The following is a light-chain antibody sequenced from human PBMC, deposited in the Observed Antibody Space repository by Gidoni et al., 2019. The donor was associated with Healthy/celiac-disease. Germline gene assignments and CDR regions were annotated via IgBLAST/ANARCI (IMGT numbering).Light chain of an antibody. Sequence: EIVLTQSPGTLSLSPGESATRSCRASQSVSSRYLAWYQQKPGQAPRRLIYGASSRATGIPDRFSGSGSWADFTLPISRLEPEDFAVYYFQQYGSSSIAFGQXTRLEIK. CDR2: GAS. CDR3: QQYGSSSIA. CDR1: QSVSSRY. J-gene: IGKJ5*01. V-gene: IGKV3-20*01.